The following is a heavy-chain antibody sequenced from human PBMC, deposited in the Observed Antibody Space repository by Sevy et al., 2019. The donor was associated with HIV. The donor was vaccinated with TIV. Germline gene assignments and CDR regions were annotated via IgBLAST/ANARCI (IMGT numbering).Heavy chain of an antibody. J-gene: IGHJ5*02. CDR1: GGSISSGDYY. CDR2: IYYSGST. D-gene: IGHD3-22*01. Sequence: SETLSLTCTVSGGSISSGDYYWSWIRQPPGKGLEWIGYIYYSGSTYYNPSLKSRVTISVDTSKNQFSLKLSSVTAADTAVYYCARVVTRIVVVIKPSWFDPWGQGTLVTVSS. CDR3: ARVVTRIVVVIKPSWFDP. V-gene: IGHV4-30-4*01.